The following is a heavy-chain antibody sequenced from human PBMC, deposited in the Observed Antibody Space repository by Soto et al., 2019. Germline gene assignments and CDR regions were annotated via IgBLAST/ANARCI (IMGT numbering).Heavy chain of an antibody. CDR3: ARGRGHDYVWGSYRSPYFDY. J-gene: IGHJ4*02. Sequence: QVQLKESGPGLVKPSQTLSLTCAVSGDSIRNGAYFWSWIRQPPGKGLEWIGYMYSSGSTNYSPSLKSRVAISDDTSKNHFSLTLSSVTAADTAVYYCARGRGHDYVWGSYRSPYFDYWGQGTLVTVSS. CDR2: MYSSGST. CDR1: GDSIRNGAYF. V-gene: IGHV4-31*11. D-gene: IGHD3-16*02.